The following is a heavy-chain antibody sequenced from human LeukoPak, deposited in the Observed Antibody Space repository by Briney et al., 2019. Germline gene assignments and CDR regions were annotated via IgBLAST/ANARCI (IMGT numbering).Heavy chain of an antibody. V-gene: IGHV3-48*03. D-gene: IGHD3-10*01. J-gene: IGHJ5*02. CDR2: ISSSGSTI. Sequence: PGGSLRLSCAASGFTFSSYEMNWVRQAPGKGLEWVSYISSSGSTIYYADSVKGRFTISRDNAKNSLYLQMNSLRAEDTAVYYCAALQDMVRGANWFDPWGQGTLVTVSS. CDR1: GFTFSSYE. CDR3: AALQDMVRGANWFDP.